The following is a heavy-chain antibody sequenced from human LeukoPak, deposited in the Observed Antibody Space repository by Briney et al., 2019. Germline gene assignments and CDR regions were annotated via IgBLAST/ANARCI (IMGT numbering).Heavy chain of an antibody. Sequence: SETLSLTCTVSGGSISSYYWSWIRQPAGKGLEWIGYIYYSGSTNQNPSLKSRVTISVDTSKNQFSLKLSSVTAADTAVYYCASLYYYDSSGYQYYFDYWGQGTLVTVSS. J-gene: IGHJ4*02. D-gene: IGHD3-22*01. CDR3: ASLYYYDSSGYQYYFDY. V-gene: IGHV4-59*01. CDR2: IYYSGST. CDR1: GGSISSYY.